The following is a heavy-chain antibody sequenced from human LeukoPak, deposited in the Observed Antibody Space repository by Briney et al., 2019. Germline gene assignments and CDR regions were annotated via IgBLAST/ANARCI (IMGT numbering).Heavy chain of an antibody. D-gene: IGHD1-26*01. CDR3: ARRTSNPVGAIDY. V-gene: IGHV4-39*01. CDR1: GDSISISNYY. CDR2: ISYSGT. J-gene: IGHJ4*02. Sequence: SETLSLTCTVSGDSISISNYYWGWIRQPPGRGLEWIGSISYSGTYYNPSLKSRLTISVDTSKNRFSLNLRSVTAADTAVYYCARRTSNPVGAIDYWGQGTLVTVSS.